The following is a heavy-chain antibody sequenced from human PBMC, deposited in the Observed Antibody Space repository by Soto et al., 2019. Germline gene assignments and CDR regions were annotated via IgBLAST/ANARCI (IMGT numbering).Heavy chain of an antibody. CDR1: GGTFSSYA. CDR2: IIPIFGTA. CDR3: ARVGKAAAGTSNWFDP. Sequence: SVKVSCKASGGTFSSYAISWVRQAPGQGLEWMGGIIPIFGTANYAQKFQGRVTITADKSTSTAYMELSSLRSEDTAVYYCARVGKAAAGTSNWFDPWGQGTLVTVSS. J-gene: IGHJ5*02. D-gene: IGHD6-13*01. V-gene: IGHV1-69*06.